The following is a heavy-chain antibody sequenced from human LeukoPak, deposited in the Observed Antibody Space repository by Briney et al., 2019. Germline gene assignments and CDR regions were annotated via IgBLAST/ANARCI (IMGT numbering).Heavy chain of an antibody. V-gene: IGHV5-51*01. CDR1: GYSFTSYW. CDR2: IYPGDSDT. J-gene: IGHJ6*02. Sequence: GESLKISCKGSGYSFTSYWIGWVRQMPGKGLEWMGIIYPGDSDTRHSPSFQGQVTISADKSISTAYLQWSSLKASDTAMYYCARQAWRNTYYYYGMDVWGQGTTVTVSS. D-gene: IGHD3-3*01. CDR3: ARQAWRNTYYYYGMDV.